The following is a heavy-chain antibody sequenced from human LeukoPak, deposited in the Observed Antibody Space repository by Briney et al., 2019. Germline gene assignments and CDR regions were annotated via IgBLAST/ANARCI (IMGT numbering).Heavy chain of an antibody. CDR3: ANSYSSGSFDY. J-gene: IGHJ4*02. Sequence: GGSLRLSCTASGFRFSTYVMTWVRQAPGKGLEWVSAISGSGGSTYYADSVKGRFTISRDNSKNTLYLQMNSLRAEDTAVYYCANSYSSGSFDYWGQGTLVTVSS. D-gene: IGHD6-19*01. V-gene: IGHV3-23*01. CDR1: GFRFSTYV. CDR2: ISGSGGST.